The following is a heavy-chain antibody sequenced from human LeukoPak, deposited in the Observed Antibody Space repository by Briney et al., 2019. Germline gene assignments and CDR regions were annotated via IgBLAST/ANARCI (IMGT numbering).Heavy chain of an antibody. J-gene: IGHJ6*03. CDR2: ISAYNGKT. CDR3: ARRGGKDYGGYVLYYYYMDV. CDR1: GGTFNNYA. V-gene: IGHV1-18*01. D-gene: IGHD4-17*01. Sequence: GASVKVSCKASGGTFNNYAISWVRQAPGQGLEWMGWISAYNGKTNYAQKFQDRVIMTTDTSTSTAYMELRSLRSDDTAVYYCARRGGKDYGGYVLYYYYMDVWGKGSTVTVSS.